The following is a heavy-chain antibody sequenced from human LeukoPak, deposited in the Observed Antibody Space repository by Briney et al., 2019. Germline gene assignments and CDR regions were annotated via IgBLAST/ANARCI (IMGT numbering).Heavy chain of an antibody. CDR3: ARGHYYGSGSYYWFDP. CDR2: IYYSGST. CDR1: GGSISSYY. V-gene: IGHV4-59*01. D-gene: IGHD3-10*01. J-gene: IGHJ5*02. Sequence: SETLSLTCTVSGGSISSYYWSWIRQPPGKGLEWIGYIYYSGSTNYNPSLKGRVTISVDTSKNQFSLKLSSVTAADTAVYYCARGHYYGSGSYYWFDPWGQGTLVTVSS.